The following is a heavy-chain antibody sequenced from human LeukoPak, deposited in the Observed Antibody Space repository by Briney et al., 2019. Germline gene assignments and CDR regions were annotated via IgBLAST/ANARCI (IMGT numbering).Heavy chain of an antibody. CDR2: IIPIFGTA. Sequence: ASVKVSCKASGYTFTGYYMHWVRQAPGQGLEWMGGIIPIFGTANYAQKFQGRITITADKSTSTAYMELSSLRSEDTAVYYCASGAYYYGSGSPPWGQGTLVTVSS. J-gene: IGHJ5*02. D-gene: IGHD3-10*01. CDR3: ASGAYYYGSGSPP. CDR1: GYTFTGYY. V-gene: IGHV1-69*06.